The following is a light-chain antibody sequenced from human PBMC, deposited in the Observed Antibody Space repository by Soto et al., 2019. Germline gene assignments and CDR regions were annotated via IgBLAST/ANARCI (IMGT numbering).Light chain of an antibody. V-gene: IGKV3-20*01. CDR3: QHYGNSPPFT. CDR2: GAS. J-gene: IGKJ2*01. Sequence: EIVLTQSPGTLSLSPGERATLSCRASQSVSSSYLAWYHQKPGQAPRLLIYGASSRATGIPDRFSGSGSGTDFTLTISRLEPEDFAVYFCQHYGNSPPFTFGQGTKVEIK. CDR1: QSVSSSY.